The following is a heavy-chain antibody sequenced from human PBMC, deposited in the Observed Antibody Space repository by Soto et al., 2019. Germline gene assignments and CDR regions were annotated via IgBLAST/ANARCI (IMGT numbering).Heavy chain of an antibody. D-gene: IGHD6-13*01. Sequence: QVQLVQSGAEVKKPGSSVKVSCKASGGTFSSYAISWVRQAPGQGLEWMGGIIPIFGTANYAQKFQGRVRDTAEESTSPAYMELRSLRSEDTAVYYCARIPHGSRWSLRYHWFDPWGQGTLVTVSS. J-gene: IGHJ5*02. CDR2: IIPIFGTA. CDR1: GGTFSSYA. V-gene: IGHV1-69*12. CDR3: ARIPHGSRWSLRYHWFDP.